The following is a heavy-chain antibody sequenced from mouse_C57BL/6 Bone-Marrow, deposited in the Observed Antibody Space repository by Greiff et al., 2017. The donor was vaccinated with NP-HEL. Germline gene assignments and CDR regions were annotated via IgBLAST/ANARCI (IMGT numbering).Heavy chain of an antibody. J-gene: IGHJ3*01. V-gene: IGHV5-17*01. Sequence: EVQGVESGGGLVKPGGSLKLSCAASGFTFSDYGMHWVRQAPEKGLEWVAYISSGSSTIYYADTVKGRFPISRDNAKNTLFLQMTSLRSEDTAMYYCARPNWAWFAYWGQGTLVTVSA. CDR1: GFTFSDYG. D-gene: IGHD4-1*01. CDR2: ISSGSSTI. CDR3: ARPNWAWFAY.